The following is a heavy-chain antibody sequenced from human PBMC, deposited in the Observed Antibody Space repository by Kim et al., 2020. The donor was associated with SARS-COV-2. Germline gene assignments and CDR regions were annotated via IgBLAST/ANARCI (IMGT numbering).Heavy chain of an antibody. CDR3: ASGGSESGYSLNY. Sequence: YAESVKGRFTISRDNAKNSLYLQMNSLRAEDTAVYYCASGGSESGYSLNYWGQEPWSPSPQ. V-gene: IGHV3-11*03. D-gene: IGHD3-16*01. J-gene: IGHJ4*01.